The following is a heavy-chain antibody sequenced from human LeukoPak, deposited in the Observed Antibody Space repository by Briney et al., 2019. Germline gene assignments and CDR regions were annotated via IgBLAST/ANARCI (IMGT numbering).Heavy chain of an antibody. Sequence: GASARVSCEASGYTLTGYYMHWLRQAPGQGLEWMGWINPNSGDTNYAQKFQGRVTMTRDTSISTAYMELSRLTSDDTAVYYCAKNPYEYYFDYWGQGTLVTVSS. J-gene: IGHJ4*02. D-gene: IGHD5-12*01. CDR2: INPNSGDT. CDR3: AKNPYEYYFDY. V-gene: IGHV1-2*02. CDR1: GYTLTGYY.